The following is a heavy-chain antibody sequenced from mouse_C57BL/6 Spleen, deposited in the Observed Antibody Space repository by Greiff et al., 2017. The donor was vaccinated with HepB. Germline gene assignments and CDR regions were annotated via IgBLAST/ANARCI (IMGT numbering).Heavy chain of an antibody. J-gene: IGHJ2*01. CDR3: ARDQTGTFLFDY. D-gene: IGHD4-1*01. V-gene: IGHV5-4*01. Sequence: EVQGVESGGGLVKPGGSLKLSCAASGFTFSSYAMSWVRQTPEKRLEWVATISDGGSYTYYPDNVKGRFTISRDNAKNNLYMQMSHLKSEDTAMYYCARDQTGTFLFDYWGQGTTLTVSS. CDR1: GFTFSSYA. CDR2: ISDGGSYT.